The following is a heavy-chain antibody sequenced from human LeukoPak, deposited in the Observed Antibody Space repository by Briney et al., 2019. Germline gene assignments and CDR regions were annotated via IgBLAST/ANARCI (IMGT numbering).Heavy chain of an antibody. CDR3: ARAQTTLLLDY. CDR1: GYIFTGYG. V-gene: IGHV1-18*01. J-gene: IGHJ4*02. Sequence: GASVKVSCKASGYIFTGYGIIWVRQAPGRGLQWMGWISAHNGNTNYAQKLQGRVTMTTDTSTSTVYMELRSLRSDDTAVYYCARAQTTLLLDYWGQGTLVTVSS. D-gene: IGHD4-11*01. CDR2: ISAHNGNT.